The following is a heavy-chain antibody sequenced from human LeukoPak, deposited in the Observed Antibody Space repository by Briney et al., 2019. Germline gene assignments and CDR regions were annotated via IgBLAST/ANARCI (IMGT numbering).Heavy chain of an antibody. Sequence: GGSLRLSCAASGFTFSNAWMSWVRQAPGKGLELVGRIKSKTDSGTTDYAAPVIGRFTISRDDSKNTLYLQMNSLKTEDTAVYYCATDGQHAFDCRGQGTLVTVSS. V-gene: IGHV3-15*01. CDR3: ATDGQHAFDC. D-gene: IGHD5-18*01. CDR2: IKSKTDSGTT. CDR1: GFTFSNAW. J-gene: IGHJ4*02.